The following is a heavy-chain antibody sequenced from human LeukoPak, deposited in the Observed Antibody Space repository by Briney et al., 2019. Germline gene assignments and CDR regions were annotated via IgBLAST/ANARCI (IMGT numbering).Heavy chain of an antibody. D-gene: IGHD5-24*01. V-gene: IGHV3-23*01. CDR3: AKVEMSSVQAPFDY. CDR2: VSGNGGST. CDR1: GFIFSSYV. Sequence: GGSLRLSCAASGFIFSSYVMSWVRQAPGKGLEWVSSVSGNGGSTYYADSVKGRFTISRDNSKNTLFLQVNSLRVEDTTVYYCAKVEMSSVQAPFDYWGQGTLVTVSS. J-gene: IGHJ4*02.